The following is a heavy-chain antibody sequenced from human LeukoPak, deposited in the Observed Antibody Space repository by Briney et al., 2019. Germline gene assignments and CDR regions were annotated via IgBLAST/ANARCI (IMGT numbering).Heavy chain of an antibody. V-gene: IGHV1-46*01. CDR2: INPSGGST. CDR3: ARSPHTVVIDY. CDR1: GYSLTELS. D-gene: IGHD4-23*01. Sequence: GASVKVSCKVSGYSLTELSMHWVRQAPGQGLEWMGIINPSGGSTSYAQKFQGRVTMTRDMSTSTVYMELSSLRSEDTAVYYCARSPHTVVIDYWGQGTLVTVSS. J-gene: IGHJ4*02.